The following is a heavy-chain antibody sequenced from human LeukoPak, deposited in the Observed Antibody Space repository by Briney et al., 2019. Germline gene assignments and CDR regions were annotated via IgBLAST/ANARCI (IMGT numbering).Heavy chain of an antibody. V-gene: IGHV3-49*04. CDR3: SRGFAGD. CDR2: IRDKANGGTT. CDR1: GFNFGEFV. D-gene: IGHD2-21*01. J-gene: IGHJ4*02. Sequence: PGRSLRLSCATSGFNFGEFVVSWVRQAPGTGLEWAGFIRDKANGGTTEYAASVEGRFMIARDDSKGLAYLEMNSLKVDDTGTYYCSRGFAGDWGQGALVTVSS.